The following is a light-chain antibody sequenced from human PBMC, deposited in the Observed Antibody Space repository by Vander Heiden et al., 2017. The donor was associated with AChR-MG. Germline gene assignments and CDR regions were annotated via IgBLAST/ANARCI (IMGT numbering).Light chain of an antibody. V-gene: IGKV3D-15*01. CDR2: GAS. CDR3: QQYNAWPPIT. J-gene: IGKJ5*01. Sequence: EIVMTQSPATLSVSPGERATLSCRASQSISNNLAWYQQKPGQAPRLLIYGASTRATGVPARFSGRGSGTEFTLTIASLQSEDLALYFCQQYNAWPPITFGQRTRLEIK. CDR1: QSISNN.